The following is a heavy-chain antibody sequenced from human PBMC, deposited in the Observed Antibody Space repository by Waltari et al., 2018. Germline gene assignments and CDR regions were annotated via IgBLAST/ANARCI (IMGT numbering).Heavy chain of an antibody. CDR1: GFVFGDYS. D-gene: IGHD2-21*01. Sequence: EMQVVESGGGLAQPGGSLRLSCVGSGFVFGDYSMNWVRQVPGKGLQWISYISGNGRSKFYADSVEGRFTISRDNALDTVFLLLTSLGAEDSAIYYCAKGWRTPKLGGLIAAGPAHLEGFDIWGLGTMVTVSP. CDR3: AKGWRTPKLGGLIAAGPAHLEGFDI. V-gene: IGHV3-48*03. J-gene: IGHJ3*02. CDR2: ISGNGRSK.